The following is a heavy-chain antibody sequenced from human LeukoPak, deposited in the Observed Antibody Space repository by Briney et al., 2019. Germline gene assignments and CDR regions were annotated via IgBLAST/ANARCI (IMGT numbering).Heavy chain of an antibody. CDR1: GYTFTSYY. D-gene: IGHD3-22*01. V-gene: IGHV1-46*01. CDR2: INPSGGST. J-gene: IGHJ4*02. CDR3: ARGGKAWDYYDSSGYSYYFDY. Sequence: ASVKVSCKASGYTFTSYYMHWVRQAPGQGLEWMGIINPSGGSTSYAQKFQGRVTMTRDMSTSTVYMELSSLRSEDTAVYYCARGGKAWDYYDSSGYSYYFDYWGQGTLVTVSS.